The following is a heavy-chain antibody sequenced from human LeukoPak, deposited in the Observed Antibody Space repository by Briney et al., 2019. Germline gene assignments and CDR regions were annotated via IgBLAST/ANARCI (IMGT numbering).Heavy chain of an antibody. D-gene: IGHD3-9*01. CDR3: ARGSYDILTGYLGGLDY. V-gene: IGHV4-34*01. J-gene: IGHJ4*02. CDR2: INHSGST. Sequence: SETLSLTCAVYGGSFSGYYWSWIRQPPGKGLEWIGEINHSGSTNYNPSLKSRVTISVDTSKNQFSLKLSSVTAADTAVYYCARGSYDILTGYLGGLDYRGQGTLVTVSS. CDR1: GGSFSGYY.